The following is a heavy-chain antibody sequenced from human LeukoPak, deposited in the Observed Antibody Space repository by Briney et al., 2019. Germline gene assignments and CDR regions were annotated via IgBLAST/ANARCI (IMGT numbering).Heavy chain of an antibody. CDR2: ISTSGNT. Sequence: TGGSLRLSCAASGFTFSRYAMNWVRQAPGRGREWVSLISTSGNTHYADSVEGRFIISRDNSKNTLYLQMNSLRAEDTAVYHCAKDLDSSGDYSYRYWGQGTLVTVSS. CDR1: GFTFSRYA. D-gene: IGHD3-22*01. V-gene: IGHV3-23*01. J-gene: IGHJ4*02. CDR3: AKDLDSSGDYSYRY.